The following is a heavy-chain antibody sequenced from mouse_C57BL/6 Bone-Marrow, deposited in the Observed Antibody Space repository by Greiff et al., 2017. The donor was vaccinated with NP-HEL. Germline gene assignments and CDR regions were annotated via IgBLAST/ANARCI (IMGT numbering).Heavy chain of an antibody. CDR1: GYTFTNYW. Sequence: QVQLQQSGAELVRPGTSVKMSCKASGYTFTNYWIGWAKQRPGHGLEWIGDIYPGGGYTNYNEKFKGKATLTADKSSSTAYMQFSILTSEDSAIYYCARYYDYDAWFAYWGQGTLVTVSA. CDR2: IYPGGGYT. CDR3: ARYYDYDAWFAY. D-gene: IGHD2-4*01. V-gene: IGHV1-63*01. J-gene: IGHJ3*01.